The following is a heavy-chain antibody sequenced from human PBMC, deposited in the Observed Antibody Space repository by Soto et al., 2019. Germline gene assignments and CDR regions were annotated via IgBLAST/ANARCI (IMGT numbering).Heavy chain of an antibody. CDR1: GFTFSSYA. V-gene: IGHV3-23*01. CDR3: AKEIAYCGGDCYSPFDY. CDR2: ISGSGGST. J-gene: IGHJ4*02. Sequence: EVQLLESGGGLVQPGGSLRLSCAASGFTFSSYAMSWVRQAPGKGLEWVSAISGSGGSTYYADSVKGRFTISRDNSKNTLYLDMNSLRAEDTAVYYCAKEIAYCGGDCYSPFDYWGQGTLVTVSS. D-gene: IGHD2-21*02.